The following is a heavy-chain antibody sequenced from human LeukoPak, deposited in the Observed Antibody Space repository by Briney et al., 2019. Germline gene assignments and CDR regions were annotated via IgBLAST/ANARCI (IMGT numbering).Heavy chain of an antibody. V-gene: IGHV4-39*01. J-gene: IGHJ4*02. D-gene: IGHD5-18*01. Sequence: SETLSLTCTVSGGSISSSSYYWGWIRQPPGKGLEWIGSIYYSGSTYYNPSLKSRVTISVDTSKNQFSLKLSSVTAADTAVYYCARHEDTAMVTADYWGQGTLVTVSS. CDR3: ARHEDTAMVTADY. CDR1: GGSISSSSYY. CDR2: IYYSGST.